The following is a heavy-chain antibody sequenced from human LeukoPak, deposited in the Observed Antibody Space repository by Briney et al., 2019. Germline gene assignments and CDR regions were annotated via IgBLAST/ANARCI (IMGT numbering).Heavy chain of an antibody. J-gene: IGHJ6*03. D-gene: IGHD3-10*01. V-gene: IGHV1-69*13. CDR2: IIPIFGTA. CDR1: GYTFTGYY. Sequence: GASVKVSCKTSGYTFTGYYIHWVRQAPGQGLEWMGGIIPIFGTANYAQKFQGRVTITADESTSTAYMELSSLRSEDTAVYYCARGAVGSRDSGYYYYYMDVWGKGTTVTISS. CDR3: ARGAVGSRDSGYYYYYMDV.